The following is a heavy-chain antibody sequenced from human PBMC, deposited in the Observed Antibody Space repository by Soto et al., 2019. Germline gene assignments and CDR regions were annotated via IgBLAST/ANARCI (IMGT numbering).Heavy chain of an antibody. D-gene: IGHD6-13*01. CDR2: IIPIFGTA. J-gene: IGHJ6*02. CDR3: ARKGHRIAAAGTGYYYYGMDV. Sequence: QVQLVQSGAEVKKPGSSVKVSCKASGGTFSSYAISWVRQAPGQGLEWMGGIIPIFGTANYAQKFQGRVTITADESTSSAHMEVRSLRSGDTGVLSWARKGHRIAAAGTGYYYYGMDVWGQGTTVTVSS. V-gene: IGHV1-69*01. CDR1: GGTFSSYA.